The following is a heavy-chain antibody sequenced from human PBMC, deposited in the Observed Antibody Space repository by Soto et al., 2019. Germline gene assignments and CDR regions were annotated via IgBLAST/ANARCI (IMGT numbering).Heavy chain of an antibody. CDR1: GFTFSSYS. D-gene: IGHD3-3*01. V-gene: IGHV3-21*01. CDR2: ISSSSYI. J-gene: IGHJ6*02. CDR3: ARDAGSTIFGVVTYYYGMDV. Sequence: PGGSLRLSCAASGFTFSSYSMNWVRQAPGKGLEWVSSISSSSYIYYADSVKGRFTISRDNAKNSLYLQMNSLRAEDTAVYYCARDAGSTIFGVVTYYYGMDVWGQGTTVTVSS.